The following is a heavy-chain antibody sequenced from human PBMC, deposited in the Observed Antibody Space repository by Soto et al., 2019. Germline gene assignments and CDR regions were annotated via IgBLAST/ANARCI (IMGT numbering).Heavy chain of an antibody. CDR3: TTEKESYYDFWSGYY. CDR1: GFTFSNAW. D-gene: IGHD3-3*01. CDR2: IKSKTDGRTT. Sequence: GGSLRLSCAASGFTFSNAWMSWVRQAPGKGLEWVGRIKSKTDGRTTDYAAPVKGRFTISRDDSKNTLYLQMNSLKTEDTAVYYCTTEKESYYDFWSGYYWGQGTLVTVSS. V-gene: IGHV3-15*01. J-gene: IGHJ4*02.